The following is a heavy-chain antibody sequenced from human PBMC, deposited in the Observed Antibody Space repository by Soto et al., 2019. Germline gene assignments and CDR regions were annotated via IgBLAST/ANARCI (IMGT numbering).Heavy chain of an antibody. V-gene: IGHV4-31*03. CDR2: IYYSGST. CDR1: GGSVNNANYF. Sequence: QVRLEESGPGLVKPSETLYLICSVSGGSVNNANYFWNWIRHHPENGLEWIGYIYYSGSTRYNPSFKTRATLSIDSSKNQFSLWLNSVTVADTAVYFCARDADYGGSRGGMDVWGRGTTVTVSS. D-gene: IGHD4-17*01. J-gene: IGHJ6*02. CDR3: ARDADYGGSRGGMDV.